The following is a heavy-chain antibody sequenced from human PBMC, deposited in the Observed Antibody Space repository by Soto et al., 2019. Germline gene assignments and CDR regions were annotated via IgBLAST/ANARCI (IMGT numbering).Heavy chain of an antibody. CDR1: GFTFRSYG. V-gene: IGHV3-30*18. CDR2: ISYDGSNE. J-gene: IGHJ4*02. CDR3: AKWEDRGYGFAFDY. Sequence: QVQLVESGGGVVQPGRSLRLSCAASGFTFRSYGMHWVRQTPGKGLGWAGISYDGSNEYYADSVKGRFTISRDNSKNTLYLQTDSLKTEDTAVYYCAKWEDRGYGFAFDYWGQGTLVTVSS. D-gene: IGHD1-26*01.